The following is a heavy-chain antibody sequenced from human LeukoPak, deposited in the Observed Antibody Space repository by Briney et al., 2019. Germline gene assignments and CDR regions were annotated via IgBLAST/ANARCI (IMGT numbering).Heavy chain of an antibody. Sequence: GGSLRLSCAASGFTFRSYGMTWVRQAPGKGLEWVSSITGSGPYMLYADSVKHRFTISRDNTKNLLYLEMNSLRAEDTAMYFCVRDVGAVRGEVYFDYWGQGTLVTVSS. V-gene: IGHV3-21*06. D-gene: IGHD3-10*01. CDR3: VRDVGAVRGEVYFDY. J-gene: IGHJ4*02. CDR1: GFTFRSYG. CDR2: ITGSGPYM.